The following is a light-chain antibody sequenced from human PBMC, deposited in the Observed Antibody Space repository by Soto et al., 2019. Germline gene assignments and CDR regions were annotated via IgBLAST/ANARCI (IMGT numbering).Light chain of an antibody. V-gene: IGKV3-15*01. CDR1: QSVSSN. CDR3: QQYNNWPRGFT. Sequence: EIVMTQSPATLSVSRGERATLSCRASQSVSSNLAWYQQKPGQAPRLLIYGASTRATGIPARFSGSGSGTEFTLTISSLQSEDFAVYYCQQYNNWPRGFTFGPGTKVDIK. J-gene: IGKJ3*01. CDR2: GAS.